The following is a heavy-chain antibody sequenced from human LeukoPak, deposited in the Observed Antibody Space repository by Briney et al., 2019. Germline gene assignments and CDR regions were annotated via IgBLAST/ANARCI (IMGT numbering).Heavy chain of an antibody. Sequence: ASVKVSCKASGYTFTTYAMHWGGQAPGQRLGWMGGINAGNGNTKYSQKFQGRVTITRDTSASTAYMELSSLRSEDTAVYYCARNHAAAGRNLDAFDIWGQGTMVTASS. CDR3: ARNHAAAGRNLDAFDI. CDR1: GYTFTTYA. CDR2: INAGNGNT. J-gene: IGHJ3*02. D-gene: IGHD6-13*01. V-gene: IGHV1-3*01.